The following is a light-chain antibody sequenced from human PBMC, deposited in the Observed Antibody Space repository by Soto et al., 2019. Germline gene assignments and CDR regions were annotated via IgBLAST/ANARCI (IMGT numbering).Light chain of an antibody. CDR2: SAS. Sequence: ETVMTQSPATLSASPGESATLSCRASPSVNSDFDWYQQIPGQAPTLLIYSASTGATGGPARFSGSGSGTEFTLTISSLQSEDFSIYYCHQYNNWPLTFGGGTKVEI. V-gene: IGKV3-15*01. CDR3: HQYNNWPLT. CDR1: PSVNSD. J-gene: IGKJ4*01.